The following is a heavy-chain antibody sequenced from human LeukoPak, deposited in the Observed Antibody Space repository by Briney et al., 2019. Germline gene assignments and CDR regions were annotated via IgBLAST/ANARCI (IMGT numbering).Heavy chain of an antibody. CDR3: ARGRVVVPAAIRKPPFDY. J-gene: IGHJ4*02. D-gene: IGHD2-2*01. CDR2: INHSGST. CDR1: GGSFSGYY. V-gene: IGHV4-34*01. Sequence: PSETLSLTCAVDGGSFSGYYWSWIRQPPGKGLEWIGEINHSGSTNYNPSLKSRVTISVDTSKNQFSLKLSSVTAADTAVYYCARGRVVVPAAIRKPPFDYWGQGTLVTASS.